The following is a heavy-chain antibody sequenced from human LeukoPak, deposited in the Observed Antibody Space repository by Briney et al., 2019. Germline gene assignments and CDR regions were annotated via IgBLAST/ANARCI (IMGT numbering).Heavy chain of an antibody. Sequence: SETLSLTCTVSGDSISSGNYWGWIRQPPGKGLEWIGSIFHTGSTYFNLSLKSRVTISVDTSKNQFSLRLSSVTAADTAVYYCAREAREGHVFDIWGQGTMVTVSS. J-gene: IGHJ3*02. D-gene: IGHD5-24*01. V-gene: IGHV4-38-2*02. CDR1: GDSISSGNY. CDR3: AREAREGHVFDI. CDR2: IFHTGST.